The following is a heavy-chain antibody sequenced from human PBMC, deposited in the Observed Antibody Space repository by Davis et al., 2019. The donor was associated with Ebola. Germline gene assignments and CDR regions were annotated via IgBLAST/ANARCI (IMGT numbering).Heavy chain of an antibody. CDR3: ARGVARGDYTH. Sequence: GESLKISCEASGFSVSDNYMNWVRQAPGQWLACVSVIYNVYTMYYADSVKGRFTISRDNSKNTLYLQMNSLGAEDTAIYYCARGVARGDYTHWGQGTLVTVSS. J-gene: IGHJ4*02. V-gene: IGHV3-53*01. CDR2: IYNVYTM. CDR1: GFSVSDNY. D-gene: IGHD4-17*01.